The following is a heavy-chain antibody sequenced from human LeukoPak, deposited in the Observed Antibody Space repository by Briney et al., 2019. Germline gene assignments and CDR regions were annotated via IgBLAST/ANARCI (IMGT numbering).Heavy chain of an antibody. CDR3: AKSPPGDSSSWYFDY. J-gene: IGHJ4*02. D-gene: IGHD6-13*01. V-gene: IGHV3-23*01. Sequence: SGGSLRLSCAASGFTFSSYAMSWVRQAPGKGLEWVSAISGSGGSTCYADSVKGRFTISRDNSKNTLYLQMNSLRAEDTAVYYCAKSPPGDSSSWYFDYWGQGTLVTVSS. CDR2: ISGSGGST. CDR1: GFTFSSYA.